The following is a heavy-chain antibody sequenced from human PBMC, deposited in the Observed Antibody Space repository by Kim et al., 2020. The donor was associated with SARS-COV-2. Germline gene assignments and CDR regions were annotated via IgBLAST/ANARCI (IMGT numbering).Heavy chain of an antibody. CDR2: GRT. CDR3: ARVLANYFDY. Sequence: GRTYYNPALRSRVTITVDTSKNQFSLKLSSVTAADTAVYYCARVLANYFDYWGQGILVTVSS. J-gene: IGHJ4*02. D-gene: IGHD5-12*01. V-gene: IGHV4-31*02.